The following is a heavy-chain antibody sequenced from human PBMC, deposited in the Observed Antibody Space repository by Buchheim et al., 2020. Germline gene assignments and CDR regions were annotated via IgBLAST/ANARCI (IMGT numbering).Heavy chain of an antibody. CDR2: ISSSVSPI. D-gene: IGHD1-1*01. V-gene: IGHV3-48*01. J-gene: IGHJ4*02. Sequence: EVQLVESGGGLVQPGGSLRLSCVVSGFTFSSYSMNWVRPAPGKGLEWVSYISSSVSPIYYADSVKGRFTISRDHATASLYLQMNSLRAEDTAVYSCARVNWHLDYWGQGTL. CDR3: ARVNWHLDY. CDR1: GFTFSSYS.